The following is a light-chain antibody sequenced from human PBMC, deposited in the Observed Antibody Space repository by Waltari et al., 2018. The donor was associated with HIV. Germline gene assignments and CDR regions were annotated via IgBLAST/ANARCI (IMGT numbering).Light chain of an antibody. V-gene: IGLV3-25*03. CDR2: RDT. Sequence: SYELTQPPSVSVSPGQMARVTCSGDALPKRYAYWYQQRPGQAPVLLIFRDTERPSGIPERFSSSSSGTTVTLTIRAVQAEDEADYYCQSTDSSGVYWVFGGGTTLTVL. CDR1: ALPKRY. J-gene: IGLJ3*02. CDR3: QSTDSSGVYWV.